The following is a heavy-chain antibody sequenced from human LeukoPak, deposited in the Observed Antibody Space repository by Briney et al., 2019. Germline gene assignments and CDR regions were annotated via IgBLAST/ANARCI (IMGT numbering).Heavy chain of an antibody. V-gene: IGHV5-51*01. CDR3: ARHADTAMPDLDY. J-gene: IGHJ4*02. D-gene: IGHD5-18*01. CDR2: IYPGDSDT. Sequence: GESLKISFQGSGYRFTSYWIGWVRPMPGKGLEWMGIIYPGDSDTRYSPSFQGKVTISADKSISTAYLQWSSLKASDTAMYYCARHADTAMPDLDYWGQGTLVTVSS. CDR1: GYRFTSYW.